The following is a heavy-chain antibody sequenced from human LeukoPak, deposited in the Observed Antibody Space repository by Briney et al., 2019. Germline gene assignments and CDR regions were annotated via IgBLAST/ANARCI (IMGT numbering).Heavy chain of an antibody. Sequence: SETLSLTCSVSGGSISRSDYYWGWIRQPPGKGLEWIGEINHSGSTNYNPSLKSRVTISVDTSKNQFSLKLSSVTAADTAVYYCARGRGYSSSWYGNWGQGTLVTVSS. D-gene: IGHD6-13*01. CDR1: GGSISRSDYY. V-gene: IGHV4-39*07. J-gene: IGHJ4*02. CDR2: INHSGST. CDR3: ARGRGYSSSWYGN.